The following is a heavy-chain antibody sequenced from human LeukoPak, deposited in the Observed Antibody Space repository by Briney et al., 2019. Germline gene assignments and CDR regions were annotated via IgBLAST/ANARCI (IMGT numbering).Heavy chain of an antibody. D-gene: IGHD3-3*01. CDR1: GGSISSGSYY. V-gene: IGHV4-61*02. CDR2: IYTSGST. Sequence: SETLSLTCTVSGGSISSGSYYWSWIRQPAGKGLEWIGRIYTSGSTNYNPSLKSRVTISVDTSKNQFSLKLSSVTAADTAVYYCARDSYDFWSGYHTDYWGQGTLVTVSS. J-gene: IGHJ4*02. CDR3: ARDSYDFWSGYHTDY.